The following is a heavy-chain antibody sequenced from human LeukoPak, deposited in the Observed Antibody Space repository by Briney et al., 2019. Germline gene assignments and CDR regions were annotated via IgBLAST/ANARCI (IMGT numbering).Heavy chain of an antibody. CDR2: IIPILGIA. D-gene: IGHD5-18*01. Sequence: ASVKVSCKASGGTFSSYAISWVRQAPGQGLEWMGRIIPILGIANYAQKFQGRVTITADKSTSTAYMELSSLRSEDTAVYYCARVQPLPRRAFDIWGQGTMVTVSS. V-gene: IGHV1-69*04. CDR3: ARVQPLPRRAFDI. J-gene: IGHJ3*02. CDR1: GGTFSSYA.